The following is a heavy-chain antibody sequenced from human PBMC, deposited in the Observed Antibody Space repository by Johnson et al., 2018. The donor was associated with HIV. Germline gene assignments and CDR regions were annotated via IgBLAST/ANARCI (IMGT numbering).Heavy chain of an antibody. V-gene: IGHV3-7*05. CDR3: ARNSWGRSAGSRI. CDR1: GFTFSSYW. D-gene: IGHD3-16*01. CDR2: IKQDGSEK. J-gene: IGHJ3*01. Sequence: VLLVESGGGVVQPGRSLRLSCAASGFTFSSYWMSWVRQAPGKGLEWVANIKQDGSEKYYVDSVKGRFTISRDNAKNSLYLQMNTLRAEDTAVYYCARNSWGRSAGSRIWGQGAVVSVSS.